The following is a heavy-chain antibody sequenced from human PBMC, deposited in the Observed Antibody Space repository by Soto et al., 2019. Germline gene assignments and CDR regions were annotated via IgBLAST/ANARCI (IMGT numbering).Heavy chain of an antibody. D-gene: IGHD3-9*01. CDR1: GFTFSEYS. CDR3: VKVSTFYDILTGYYSTNFFDP. J-gene: IGHJ5*02. V-gene: IGHV3-64D*06. CDR2: ISSDEDIT. Sequence: GGSLRLSCSASGFTFSEYSMHWVRQAPGKGLPYVSTISSDEDITYYADSVKGRFTISRDNSKNSLYLQMNSLRPEDTAVYYCVKVSTFYDILTGYYSTNFFDPWGQGTLVTVSS.